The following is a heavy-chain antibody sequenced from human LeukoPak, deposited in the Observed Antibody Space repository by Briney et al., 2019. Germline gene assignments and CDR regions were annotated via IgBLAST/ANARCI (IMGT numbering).Heavy chain of an antibody. D-gene: IGHD2-2*01. CDR1: GFTFSTYA. V-gene: IGHV3-49*04. CDR2: IRNKAYGGTT. CDR3: TRATGYCSSTSCYGDY. Sequence: GGSLRLSCAASGFTFSTYAMSWVRQAPGKGLEWVGFIRNKAYGGTTEYAASVKGRFTISRDDSKSITYLQMNSLKTEDTAMYYCTRATGYCSSTSCYGDYWGQGTLVTVSS. J-gene: IGHJ4*02.